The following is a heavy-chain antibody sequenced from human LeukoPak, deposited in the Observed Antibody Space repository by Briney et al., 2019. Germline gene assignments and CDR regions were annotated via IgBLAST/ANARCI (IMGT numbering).Heavy chain of an antibody. D-gene: IGHD3-16*01. CDR2: IYHSGST. CDR3: ARAGGEDFDY. CDR1: GYSISSGYY. J-gene: IGHJ4*02. Sequence: SETLSLTCTVSGYSISSGYYWGWIRPPPGKGLEWIGSIYHSGSTYYNPSLKSRVTISVDTSKNQFSPKLSSVTATDTAVYYCARAGGEDFDYWGQGTLVTVSS. V-gene: IGHV4-38-2*02.